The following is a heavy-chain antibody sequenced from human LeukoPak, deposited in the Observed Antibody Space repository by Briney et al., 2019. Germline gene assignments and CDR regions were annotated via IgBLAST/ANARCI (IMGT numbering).Heavy chain of an antibody. J-gene: IGHJ6*03. CDR3: ARITAYYYYYYMDV. CDR1: GGSISSGDYY. Sequence: SETLSLTCTVSGGSISSGDYYWSWIRQPPGKGLEWIGYICYSGSTYYNPSLKSRVTISVDTSKNQFSLKLSSVTAADTAVYYCARITAYYYYYYMDVWGKGTTVTVSS. CDR2: ICYSGST. V-gene: IGHV4-30-4*08. D-gene: IGHD1-20*01.